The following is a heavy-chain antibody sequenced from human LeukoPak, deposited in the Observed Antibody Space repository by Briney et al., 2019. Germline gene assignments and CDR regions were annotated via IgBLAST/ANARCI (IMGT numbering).Heavy chain of an antibody. Sequence: VGSLRLSCAASGFTFSSYEMNWVRQAPGKGLEWVSYISSSAGTIYYTDSVKGRFTISRDNAKNSLYLQMNSLRAEDTAVYYCAREASSGDLEYWGQGTLVTVSS. J-gene: IGHJ4*02. CDR3: AREASSGDLEY. V-gene: IGHV3-48*03. CDR1: GFTFSSYE. D-gene: IGHD4-17*01. CDR2: ISSSAGTI.